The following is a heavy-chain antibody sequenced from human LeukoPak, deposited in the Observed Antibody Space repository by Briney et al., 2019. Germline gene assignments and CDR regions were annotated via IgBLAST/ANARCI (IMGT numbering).Heavy chain of an antibody. CDR3: ATKRPNYDYVWGALTLGDAFDI. V-gene: IGHV1-24*01. J-gene: IGHJ3*02. Sequence: ASVKVSCKVSGYTLTELSMHWVRQAPGKGLEWMGGFGPEDGETIYAQKFQGRVTMTEDTSTDTAYMELSSLRSEDTAVYYCATKRPNYDYVWGALTLGDAFDIWGQGTMVTVSS. D-gene: IGHD3-16*01. CDR1: GYTLTELS. CDR2: FGPEDGET.